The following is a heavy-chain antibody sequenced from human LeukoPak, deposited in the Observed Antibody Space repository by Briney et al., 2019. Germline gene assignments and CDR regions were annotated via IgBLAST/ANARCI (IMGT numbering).Heavy chain of an antibody. D-gene: IGHD5-18*01. CDR2: ISSSSSYI. V-gene: IGHV3-21*01. CDR3: ARGPIIQLWFDY. CDR1: GFTFSSYS. Sequence: GGSLRLSCAASGFTFSSYSMNWVRQAPGKGLEWVSSISSSSSYIYYADSVKGRFTISRDNSKNTLYLQMNSLRAEDTAVYYCARGPIIQLWFDYWGQGTLVTVSS. J-gene: IGHJ4*02.